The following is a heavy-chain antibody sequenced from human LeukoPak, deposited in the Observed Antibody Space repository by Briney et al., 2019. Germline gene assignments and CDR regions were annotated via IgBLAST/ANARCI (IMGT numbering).Heavy chain of an antibody. Sequence: EASETLSLTCTVSGGSISTYYWSWIRQSPGKGLEWIGYIYYSGSAYYNPSLKSRVTISVDTPKNQFSLKLTSVTAVDTAVYYCARSPLGTHYYYMDVWGKGTTVAVSS. CDR2: IYYSGSA. V-gene: IGHV4-59*01. J-gene: IGHJ6*03. D-gene: IGHD7-27*01. CDR3: ARSPLGTHYYYMDV. CDR1: GGSISTYY.